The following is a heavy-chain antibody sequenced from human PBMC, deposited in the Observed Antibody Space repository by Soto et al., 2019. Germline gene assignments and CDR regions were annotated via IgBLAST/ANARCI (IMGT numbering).Heavy chain of an antibody. D-gene: IGHD2-2*01. CDR1: GGSISSGGYY. J-gene: IGHJ4*02. V-gene: IGHV4-31*03. CDR3: ARSSTSANYFDC. Sequence: PSETLSLTCTVSGGSISSGGYYWSWIRQHPGKGMEWIGYIYYSGSTYYNPSLKSRVTISVDTSKNQFSLKLSSVTAADTAVYYCARSSTSANYFDCWGQGTLVTVSS. CDR2: IYYSGST.